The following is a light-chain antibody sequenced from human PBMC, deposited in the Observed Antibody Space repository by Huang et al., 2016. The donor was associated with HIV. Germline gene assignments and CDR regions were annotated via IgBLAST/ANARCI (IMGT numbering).Light chain of an antibody. V-gene: IGKV1-5*03. CDR3: QQYNSYSPLT. CDR2: KAY. CDR1: QSISSW. J-gene: IGKJ4*01. Sequence: DIQMTQSPSTLSASVGDRVTITCRASQSISSWLAWYQQKPGKAPKLLIYKAYSLESGVPSRFSGSGSGTEFTLTISSLQPDDFATYYCQQYNSYSPLTFGGGTKVEIK.